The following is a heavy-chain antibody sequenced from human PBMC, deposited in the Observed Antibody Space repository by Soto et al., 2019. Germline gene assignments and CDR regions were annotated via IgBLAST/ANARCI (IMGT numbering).Heavy chain of an antibody. CDR3: AREPEDGVPGDY. V-gene: IGHV1-3*01. J-gene: IGHJ4*02. D-gene: IGHD2-8*01. Sequence: QVHLVQSGAEVKEPGASVRVSCEASGYTFTSHTIHWPRQAPGQGLEWMGWIIVSHGSPRYAPQFQGRITFGRDTSATTAYMELTSLTFEDTAVYYCAREPEDGVPGDYWGQVTPVVVSS. CDR2: IIVSHGSP. CDR1: GYTFTSHT.